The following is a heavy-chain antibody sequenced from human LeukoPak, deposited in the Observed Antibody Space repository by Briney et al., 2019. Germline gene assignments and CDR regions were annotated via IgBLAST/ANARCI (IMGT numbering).Heavy chain of an antibody. Sequence: PSETLSLTCTVSGGSTSSGGYYWSWIRQHPGKGLEWIGYIYDSGSTYYNPSLKSRVTISLDTSKNQFSLKLSSVTAADTAVYFCARGRGCSSTSCYENWGQGTLVTVSS. CDR1: GGSTSSGGYY. J-gene: IGHJ4*02. V-gene: IGHV4-31*03. D-gene: IGHD2-2*01. CDR2: IYDSGST. CDR3: ARGRGCSSTSCYEN.